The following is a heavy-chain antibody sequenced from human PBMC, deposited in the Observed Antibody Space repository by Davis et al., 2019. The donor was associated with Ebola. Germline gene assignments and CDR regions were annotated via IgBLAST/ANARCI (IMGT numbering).Heavy chain of an antibody. V-gene: IGHV3-43*01. Sequence: GGSLRLSCAASGFTFDDYTMHWVRQAPGKGLEWVSLISWDGGSTYYADSVKGRFTISRDNSKNSLYLQMNSLRTEDTALYYCAKEYSSSSGLFYYGMDVWGQGTTVTVSS. CDR2: ISWDGGST. CDR3: AKEYSSSSGLFYYGMDV. CDR1: GFTFDDYT. J-gene: IGHJ6*02. D-gene: IGHD6-6*01.